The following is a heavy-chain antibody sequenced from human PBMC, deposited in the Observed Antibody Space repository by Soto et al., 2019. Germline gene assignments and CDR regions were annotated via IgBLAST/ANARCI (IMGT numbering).Heavy chain of an antibody. CDR2: VYYSGST. J-gene: IGHJ4*02. V-gene: IGHV4-59*01. CDR3: ERGPLGGYDDLDF. Sequence: TSDTLSLTCTVSGGSISSYYWSWIRQPPGKGLEWIGYVYYSGSTNYNPSLKSRVTISVDTSKNQFSLRLSSVTAADTAVYYCERGPLGGYDDLDFWGQGTLVTVSS. D-gene: IGHD5-12*01. CDR1: GGSISSYY.